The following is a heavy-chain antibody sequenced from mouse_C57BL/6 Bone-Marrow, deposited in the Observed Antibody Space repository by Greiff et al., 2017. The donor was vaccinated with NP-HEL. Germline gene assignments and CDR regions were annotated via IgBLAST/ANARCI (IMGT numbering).Heavy chain of an antibody. V-gene: IGHV1-9*01. CDR1: GYTFTGSW. J-gene: IGHJ2*01. Sequence: QVQLQQSGAELMKPGASVKLSCKATGYTFTGSWIEWVKQRPGHGLELLGEILPGSGSTNYNEKFKGKATFTADTSSNTAYMQLSSLTTEDSAIYYCASSITTVVADDYWGQGTTLTVSS. CDR2: ILPGSGST. CDR3: ASSITTVVADDY. D-gene: IGHD1-1*01.